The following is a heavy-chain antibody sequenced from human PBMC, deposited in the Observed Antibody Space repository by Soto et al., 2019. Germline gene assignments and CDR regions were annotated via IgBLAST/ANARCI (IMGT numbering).Heavy chain of an antibody. CDR2: IKQDGSEE. J-gene: IGHJ6*04. CDR1: GFTFSSYW. Sequence: GGSLRLSCAASGFTFSSYWMSWFRQAPGKGLEWVANIKQDGSEENYVDSVKGRFTISRDNAKNALYLQMNSLRVEDTAVYYCAREIAARLWGKGTTVTVSS. V-gene: IGHV3-7*01. D-gene: IGHD6-6*01. CDR3: AREIAARL.